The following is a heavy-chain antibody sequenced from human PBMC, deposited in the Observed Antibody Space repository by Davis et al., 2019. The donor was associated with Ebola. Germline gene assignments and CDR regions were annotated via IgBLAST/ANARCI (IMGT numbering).Heavy chain of an antibody. J-gene: IGHJ5*02. Sequence: MPSETLSLTCAVYGGSFSGYYWSWIRQPPGKGLEWIGEINHSGSTNYNPSLKSRVTISVDTSKNQFSLKLSSVTAADTAVYYCARDPGQNSGYYNWFDPWGQGTLVTVSS. CDR2: INHSGST. CDR3: ARDPGQNSGYYNWFDP. D-gene: IGHD3-22*01. CDR1: GGSFSGYY. V-gene: IGHV4-34*01.